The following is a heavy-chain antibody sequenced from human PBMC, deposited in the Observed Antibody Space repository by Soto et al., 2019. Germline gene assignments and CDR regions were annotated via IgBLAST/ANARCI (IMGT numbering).Heavy chain of an antibody. CDR3: ARIGVVTTGRYYYGMDV. CDR2: IDPSDSYT. J-gene: IGHJ6*02. D-gene: IGHD2-15*01. V-gene: IGHV5-10-1*01. Sequence: GESLKISCKGSGYSFTSYWISWVRQMPGKGLEWMGRIDPSDSYTNYSPSFQGHVTISADKSISTAYLQWSSLKASDTAMYYCARIGVVTTGRYYYGMDVWGQGTTVTVSS. CDR1: GYSFTSYW.